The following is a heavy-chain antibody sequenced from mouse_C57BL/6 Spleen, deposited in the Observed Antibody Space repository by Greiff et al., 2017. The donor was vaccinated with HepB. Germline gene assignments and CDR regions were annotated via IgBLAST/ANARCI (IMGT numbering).Heavy chain of an antibody. J-gene: IGHJ3*01. Sequence: QVQLQQPGAELVKPGASVKLSCKASGYTFTSYWMQWVKQRPGQGLEWIGEIDPSDSYTNYNQQFKGKATLTVDTASSTAYMQLSSLTSEDSAVYYCARTCGSSSFAYWGQGTLVTVSA. V-gene: IGHV1-50*01. CDR2: IDPSDSYT. D-gene: IGHD1-1*01. CDR3: ARTCGSSSFAY. CDR1: GYTFTSYW.